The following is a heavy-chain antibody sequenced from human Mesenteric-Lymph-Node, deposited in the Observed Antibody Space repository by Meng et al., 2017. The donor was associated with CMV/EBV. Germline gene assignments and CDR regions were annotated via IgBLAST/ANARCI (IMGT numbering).Heavy chain of an antibody. D-gene: IGHD5-18*01. CDR2: IRSKANSYAT. J-gene: IGHJ4*02. CDR1: GFTFSGSA. V-gene: IGHV3-73*01. CDR3: TRPGWGGYSYDPFDY. Sequence: GGSLRLSCAASGFTFSGSAMHWVRQASGKGLEWVGRIRSKANSYATAYAASVKGRFTISRDDSKNTAYLQMNSLKTEDTAVYYCTRPGWGGYSYDPFDYWGQGTLVTVSS.